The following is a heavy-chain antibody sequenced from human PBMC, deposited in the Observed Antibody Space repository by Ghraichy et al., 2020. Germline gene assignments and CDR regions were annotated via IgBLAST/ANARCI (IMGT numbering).Heavy chain of an antibody. J-gene: IGHJ3*02. Sequence: SQTLSLTCAVYGGSFSGYYWSWIRQPPGKGLEWIGEINHSGSTNYNPSLKSRVTISVDTSKNQFSLKLSSVTAADTAVYYCARGRSIVVVTPDAFDIWGQGTMVTVSS. CDR2: INHSGST. CDR1: GGSFSGYY. D-gene: IGHD2-21*02. CDR3: ARGRSIVVVTPDAFDI. V-gene: IGHV4-34*01.